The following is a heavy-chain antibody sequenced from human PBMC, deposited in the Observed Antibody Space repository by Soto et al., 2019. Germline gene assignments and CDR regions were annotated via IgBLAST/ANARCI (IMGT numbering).Heavy chain of an antibody. CDR3: ARVRGGMGYFDF. J-gene: IGHJ4*02. CDR1: GFTVSSNY. CDR2: IYSGGST. Sequence: EVQLVESGGGLVQPGGSLRLSCAASGFTVSSNYMSWVRQAPGKGLEWVSVIYSGGSTYYADSVKGRFTISRDNSRNTRDLQMNSRRAEDTAVYYCARVRGGMGYFDFWGQGTLVTVSS. D-gene: IGHD6-13*01. V-gene: IGHV3-66*01.